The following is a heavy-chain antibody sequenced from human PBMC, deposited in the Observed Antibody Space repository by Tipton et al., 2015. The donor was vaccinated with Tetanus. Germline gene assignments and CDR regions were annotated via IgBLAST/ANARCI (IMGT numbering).Heavy chain of an antibody. Sequence: TLSLTCGVFGDYLSDYYWTWVRQPPGKGLEWIGHIFHSGSTNYNPSLKSRVTMSIDTSERQFSLKLTSVTSADTAVYYCAKVVGWGDYFDSWGQGILVTVSS. D-gene: IGHD1-26*01. CDR1: GDYLSDYY. CDR3: AKVVGWGDYFDS. J-gene: IGHJ4*02. V-gene: IGHV4-59*01. CDR2: IFHSGST.